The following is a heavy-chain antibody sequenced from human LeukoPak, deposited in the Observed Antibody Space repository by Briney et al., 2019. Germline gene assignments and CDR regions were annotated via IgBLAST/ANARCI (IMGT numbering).Heavy chain of an antibody. CDR3: AREIAVAGFANHLYYYYYYYMDV. CDR1: GYSISSGYY. V-gene: IGHV4-38-2*01. Sequence: SETLSLTCAVSGYSISSGYYWGWIRQPPGKGLEWIGSIYHSGSTYYNPSPKSRVTISVDTSKNQFSLKLSSVTAADTAVNYCAREIAVAGFANHLYYYYYYYMDVWGKGTTVTVSS. J-gene: IGHJ6*03. D-gene: IGHD6-19*01. CDR2: IYHSGST.